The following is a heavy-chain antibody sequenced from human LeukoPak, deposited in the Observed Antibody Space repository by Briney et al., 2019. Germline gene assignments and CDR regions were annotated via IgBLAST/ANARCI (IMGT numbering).Heavy chain of an antibody. CDR1: GFTFSSYG. Sequence: GRSLRLSCAASGFTFSSYGMHWVRQAPGKGLEWVAVISYDGSNKYYADSVKGRFTTSRDNSKNTLYLQMNSLRAEDTAECYCAKDRWLFDYWGQGTLVTVSS. CDR3: AKDRWLFDY. CDR2: ISYDGSNK. D-gene: IGHD5-12*01. J-gene: IGHJ4*02. V-gene: IGHV3-30*18.